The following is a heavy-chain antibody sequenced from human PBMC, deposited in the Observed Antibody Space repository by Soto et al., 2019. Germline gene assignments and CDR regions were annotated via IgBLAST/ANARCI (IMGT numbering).Heavy chain of an antibody. Sequence: ASVKVSCKASGYTFTSYYMHWVRQAPGQGLEWMGIINPSGGSTSYAQKFQGRVTMTRDTSTSTVYMELSSLRSEGTAVYYCARAERGYDYIWGSYRPNSKWFDPWGQGTLVTVS. J-gene: IGHJ5*02. D-gene: IGHD3-16*02. V-gene: IGHV1-46*03. CDR1: GYTFTSYY. CDR2: INPSGGST. CDR3: ARAERGYDYIWGSYRPNSKWFDP.